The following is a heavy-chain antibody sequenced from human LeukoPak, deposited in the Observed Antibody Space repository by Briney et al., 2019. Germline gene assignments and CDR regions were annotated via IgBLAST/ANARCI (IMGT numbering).Heavy chain of an antibody. CDR2: ISGSGGST. CDR1: GFTFSSYA. CDR3: AKESPGSGYYYYYGMDV. D-gene: IGHD2-15*01. Sequence: GGSLRLSCAASGFTFSSYAMSWVRQAPGKGLEWVSAISGSGGSTYYADSVKGRFTIPRDNSKNTLYLQMNSLRAEDTAVYYCAKESPGSGYYYYYGMDVWGQGTTVTVSS. J-gene: IGHJ6*02. V-gene: IGHV3-23*01.